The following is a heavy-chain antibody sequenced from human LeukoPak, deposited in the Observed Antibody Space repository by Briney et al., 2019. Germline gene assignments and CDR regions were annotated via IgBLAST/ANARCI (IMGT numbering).Heavy chain of an antibody. Sequence: GGSLRLSCAASGFTFSGSAMHWVRQASGKGLEWVGRIRSKANSYATAYAASVKGRFTISRDDSKNTAYLQMNGLKTEDTAVYYCTRLGEYSGSYPDYWGQGTLVTVSS. CDR2: IRSKANSYAT. J-gene: IGHJ4*02. CDR3: TRLGEYSGSYPDY. D-gene: IGHD1-26*01. CDR1: GFTFSGSA. V-gene: IGHV3-73*01.